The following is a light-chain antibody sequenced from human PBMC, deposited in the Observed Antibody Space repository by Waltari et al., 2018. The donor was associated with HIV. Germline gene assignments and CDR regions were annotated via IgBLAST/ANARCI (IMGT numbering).Light chain of an antibody. V-gene: IGLV1-44*01. CDR3: AAWDDSLNGYV. J-gene: IGLJ1*01. Sequence: QSVLTQPPSASGTPGQRVTMSCSGSSFHSESNPVNWYQQLPGTAPKLLIYSNNQRPSGVPDRFSGSKSGTSASLAISGLQSEDEADYYCAAWDDSLNGYVFGTGTKVTVL. CDR1: SFHSESNP. CDR2: SNN.